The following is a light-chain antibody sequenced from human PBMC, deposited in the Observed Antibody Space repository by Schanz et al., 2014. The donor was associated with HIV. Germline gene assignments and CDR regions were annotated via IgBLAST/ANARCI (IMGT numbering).Light chain of an antibody. CDR2: DVS. CDR1: SSDVGYYNY. J-gene: IGLJ2*01. Sequence: QSALTQPASVSGSPGQSITISCTGTSSDVGYYNYVSWYQQHPGKAPKIMIYDVSNRPSGVSNRFSGSKSGSTASLTISGLQAEDEADYYCSSYTSSRTLVFGGGTKLTVL. V-gene: IGLV2-14*01. CDR3: SSYTSSRTLV.